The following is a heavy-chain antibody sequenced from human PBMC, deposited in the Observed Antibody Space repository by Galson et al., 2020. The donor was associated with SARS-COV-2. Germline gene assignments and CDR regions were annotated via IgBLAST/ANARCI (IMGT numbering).Heavy chain of an antibody. CDR1: GFTFSDYY. Sequence: KIGESLKISCVASGFTFSDYYMSWVRQAPGKGLEWVSHISSSSTYVHYADSVKGRITTSRDNAKNSLYLQINSLRAEDTAVYYCAREGRAGRSDHWGQGTLVTVSS. V-gene: IGHV3-11*05. J-gene: IGHJ4*02. CDR2: ISSSSTYV. D-gene: IGHD6-6*01. CDR3: AREGRAGRSDH.